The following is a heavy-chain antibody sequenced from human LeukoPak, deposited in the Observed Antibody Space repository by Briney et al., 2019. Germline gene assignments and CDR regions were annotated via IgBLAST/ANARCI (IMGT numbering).Heavy chain of an antibody. CDR2: INPSGGST. D-gene: IGHD2-2*01. CDR3: ARDSGIVVVPAAMAFDY. V-gene: IGHV1-46*01. Sequence: ASVKVSCKASGYTFTSYYMHWVRQAPGQGLEWMGIINPSGGSTSYAQKFQGRATMTRDTSTSTVYMELSSLRSEDTAVYYCARDSGIVVVPAAMAFDYWGQGTLVTVSS. J-gene: IGHJ4*02. CDR1: GYTFTSYY.